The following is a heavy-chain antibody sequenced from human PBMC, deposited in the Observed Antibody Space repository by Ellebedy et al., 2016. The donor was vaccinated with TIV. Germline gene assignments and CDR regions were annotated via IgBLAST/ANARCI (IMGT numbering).Heavy chain of an antibody. D-gene: IGHD3-10*01. CDR1: GGSISSYY. CDR3: ARDATSYYYGSGSGLDY. J-gene: IGHJ4*02. V-gene: IGHV4-59*01. Sequence: SETLSLTCTVSGGSISSYYWSWIRQPPGKGLEWIGYIYYSWSTNYNPSLKSRVTISVDTSKNQFSLKLSSVTAADTAVYYCARDATSYYYGSGSGLDYWGQGTLVTVSS. CDR2: IYYSWST.